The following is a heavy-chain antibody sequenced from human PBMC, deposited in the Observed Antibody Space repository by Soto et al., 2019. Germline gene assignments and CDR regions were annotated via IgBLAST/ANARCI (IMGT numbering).Heavy chain of an antibody. D-gene: IGHD3-16*01. CDR2: VNKDGSDT. CDR1: GFTFRNYW. Sequence: EVQLVESGGGLVQPGGSLRLSCATSGFTFRNYWMHWVRQAPGMGLACVSRVNKDGSDTIYADSVQGRFTVSRDNVKSTLYLQMNSLRVEDTGVYFCVGGTNEWPGMYLWGQGTTVTV. CDR3: VGGTNEWPGMYL. V-gene: IGHV3-74*01. J-gene: IGHJ6*02.